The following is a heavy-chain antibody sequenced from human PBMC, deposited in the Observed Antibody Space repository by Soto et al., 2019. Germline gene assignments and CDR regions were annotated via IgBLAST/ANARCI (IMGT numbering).Heavy chain of an antibody. J-gene: IGHJ4*02. CDR3: AKGISGSYYLFDY. D-gene: IGHD1-26*01. Sequence: GGSLRLSCAASGVTFSSYAMSWVRQAPGKGLEWVSVISGSGGSTNYADSVKGRFTISRDNSKNTLYLQMNSLRAEDTAVYYCAKGISGSYYLFDYWGQGTLVTVSS. CDR1: GVTFSSYA. V-gene: IGHV3-23*01. CDR2: ISGSGGST.